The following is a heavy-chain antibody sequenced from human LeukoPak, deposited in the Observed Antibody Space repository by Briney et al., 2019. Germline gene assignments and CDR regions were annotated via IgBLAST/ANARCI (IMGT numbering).Heavy chain of an antibody. J-gene: IGHJ4*02. CDR1: GFTFSSYA. CDR2: LSGSGGST. D-gene: IGHD3-10*01. Sequence: GASLRLSCAASGFTFSSYAMSWVRQAPGKGLEWVSLLSGSGGSTYYADSVKGRFTISRDNSKNTLYLQMNSLRAEDTAVYYCARTSWFGELDYFDYWGQGTLVTVSS. V-gene: IGHV3-23*01. CDR3: ARTSWFGELDYFDY.